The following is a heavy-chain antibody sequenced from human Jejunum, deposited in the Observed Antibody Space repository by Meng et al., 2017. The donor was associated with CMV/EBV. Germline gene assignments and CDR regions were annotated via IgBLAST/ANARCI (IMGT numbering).Heavy chain of an antibody. V-gene: IGHV3-73*01. CDR2: IRSKTIKYAT. CDR1: FTFRDSA. D-gene: IGHD3-10*01. J-gene: IGHJ4*02. CDR3: TRSPPGQFGFVDY. Sequence: FTFRDSAVHWVRQAYGKGLGWVGRIRSKTIKYATEYAAPVKGRFTISRDDSKNTAYLQMNSLKIEDTAVYYCTRSPPGQFGFVDYWGQGTLGTVSS.